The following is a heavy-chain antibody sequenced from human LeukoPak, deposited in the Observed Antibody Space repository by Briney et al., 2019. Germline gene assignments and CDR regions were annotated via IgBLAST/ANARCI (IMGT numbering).Heavy chain of an antibody. Sequence: GGSLRLSCAASGFTFSSYEMNWVRQAPGKGLEWVSSISSSSSYIYYADSVKGRFTISRDNAKNSLYLQMNSLRAEDTAVYYCAREYYYDSSGYRGDAFDIWGQGTMVTVSS. V-gene: IGHV3-21*01. D-gene: IGHD3-22*01. CDR1: GFTFSSYE. CDR3: AREYYYDSSGYRGDAFDI. J-gene: IGHJ3*02. CDR2: ISSSSSYI.